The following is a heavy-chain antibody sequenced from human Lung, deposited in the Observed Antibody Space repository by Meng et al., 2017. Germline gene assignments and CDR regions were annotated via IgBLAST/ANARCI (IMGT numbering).Heavy chain of an antibody. Sequence: QVQLVQSGAEVKKPGSSVKVVCKTSGGSFSTHTFSWVPQAPGKGLEWMGGLIAVFDKTKAAPRFQDRVTFTADESTSTAYMELSSLTFDDTAVYFCARGRRNEPLFDYWGQGTLVTVSS. J-gene: IGHJ4*02. CDR3: ARGRRNEPLFDY. D-gene: IGHD1-14*01. V-gene: IGHV1-69*13. CDR2: LIAVFDKT. CDR1: GGSFSTHT.